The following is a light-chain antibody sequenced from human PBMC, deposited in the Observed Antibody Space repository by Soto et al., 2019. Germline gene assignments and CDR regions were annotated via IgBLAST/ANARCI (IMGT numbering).Light chain of an antibody. CDR3: RSYAGSIPVV. CDR1: SSDVGGYNY. Sequence: QSALTQPPSASGSPGQSVTISCTGTSSDVGGYNYVSWYQQHPGKAPKLMIYEVSKRPSGVPDRFSGSKSGNTASLTVSGLQAEDEADYYCRSYAGSIPVVFGGGTKLTVL. V-gene: IGLV2-8*01. J-gene: IGLJ2*01. CDR2: EVS.